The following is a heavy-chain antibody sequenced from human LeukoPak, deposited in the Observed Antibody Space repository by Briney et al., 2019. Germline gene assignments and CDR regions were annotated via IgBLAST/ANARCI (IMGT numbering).Heavy chain of an antibody. V-gene: IGHV5-51*01. CDR2: INPGDSDT. Sequence: ESLKISCNAAGYSLTSYYICCGRHLPAKGVQGMGIINPGDSDTRYNPSFKGRVTISADKSIRTAYLQWSSLTASDTAMYYCARQGANYYGSGSYFRNHAGPSDAFDIWGQGTMVTVSS. CDR3: ARQGANYYGSGSYFRNHAGPSDAFDI. D-gene: IGHD3-10*01. J-gene: IGHJ3*02. CDR1: GYSLTSYY.